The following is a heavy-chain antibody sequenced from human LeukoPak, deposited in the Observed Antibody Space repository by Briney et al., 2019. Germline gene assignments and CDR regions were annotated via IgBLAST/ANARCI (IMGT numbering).Heavy chain of an antibody. CDR2: ISSSSSYI. D-gene: IGHD3-9*01. Sequence: GGSLRLSCAASGFTLSSYSMNWVRQAPGKGLEWVSSISSSSSYIYYADSVKGRFTISRDNAKKSLYLQMDSLRAEDTAVYYCAREGDILTAFDYWGQGTLVTVSS. CDR1: GFTLSSYS. J-gene: IGHJ4*02. CDR3: AREGDILTAFDY. V-gene: IGHV3-21*01.